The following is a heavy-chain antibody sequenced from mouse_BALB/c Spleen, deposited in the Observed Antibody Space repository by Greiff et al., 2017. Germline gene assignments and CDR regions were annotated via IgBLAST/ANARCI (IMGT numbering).Heavy chain of an antibody. Sequence: EVQLVESGGGLVQPGGSLKLSCAASGFTFSSYTMSWVRQTPEKRLEWVAYISNGGGSTYYPDTVKGRFTISRDNAKNTLYLQMSSLKSEDTAMYYCARQTVYGSSDYWGQGTTLTVSS. D-gene: IGHD1-1*01. V-gene: IGHV5-12-2*01. CDR1: GFTFSSYT. CDR2: ISNGGGST. CDR3: ARQTVYGSSDY. J-gene: IGHJ2*01.